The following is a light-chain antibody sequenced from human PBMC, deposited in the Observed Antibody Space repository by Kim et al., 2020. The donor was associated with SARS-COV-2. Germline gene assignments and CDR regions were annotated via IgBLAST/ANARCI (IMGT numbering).Light chain of an antibody. CDR3: QKCDSAPWT. V-gene: IGKV1-27*01. Sequence: ASVGDRVTITCRASQYISNYLAWFQLKPGKAHKLLIYAASALQPGVPSRFSGSGSGTDFTLTVTSLQPEDVATYYCQKCDSAPWTFGQGTKVDIK. CDR2: AAS. CDR1: QYISNY. J-gene: IGKJ1*01.